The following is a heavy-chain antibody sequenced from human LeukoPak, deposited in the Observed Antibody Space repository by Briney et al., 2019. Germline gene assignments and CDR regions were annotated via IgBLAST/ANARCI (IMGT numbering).Heavy chain of an antibody. J-gene: IGHJ4*02. D-gene: IGHD3-10*01. CDR1: GGSISSGGYY. V-gene: IGHV4-31*03. CDR3: AVRPNSDPGPFDY. Sequence: SQTLSLTCTVSGGSISSGGYYWSWIRQHPGKGLEWIGYIFYSGSTYYNPSLKSRVTISVDTSKNQFSLTLSSVTAADTAVYYCAVRPNSDPGPFDYWGQGTLVTVSS. CDR2: IFYSGST.